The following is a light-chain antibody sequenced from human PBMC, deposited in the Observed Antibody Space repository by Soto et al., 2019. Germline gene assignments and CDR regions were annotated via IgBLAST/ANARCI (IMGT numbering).Light chain of an antibody. J-gene: IGKJ1*01. CDR2: GAS. V-gene: IGKV3-20*01. CDR3: QQYGSSPRT. Sequence: EIVLTQSPGTLSLSPGERATLSCRASQSVTNSYLAWYKQKPGQAPSLLIYGASSRATGIPDRFSGSGSGTDFTLTISRLEPEDFAMYYCQQYGSSPRTFGQGTKVEIK. CDR1: QSVTNSY.